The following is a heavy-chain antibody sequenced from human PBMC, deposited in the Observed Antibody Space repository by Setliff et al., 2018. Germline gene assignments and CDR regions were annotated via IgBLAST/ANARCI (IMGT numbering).Heavy chain of an antibody. CDR2: IGASGDRT. V-gene: IGHV3-23*01. CDR1: TFTFCKYA. Sequence: PGGSLRLSCVASTFTFCKYAITWVRQAPGKGLEWVSSIGASGDRTYYADSVKGRFTISRDNSRNSLYLQRNSLRVEDTASYYCAKPQVELRWGFESWGQGTLVTVSS. CDR3: AKPQVELRWGFES. J-gene: IGHJ4*02. D-gene: IGHD3-16*01.